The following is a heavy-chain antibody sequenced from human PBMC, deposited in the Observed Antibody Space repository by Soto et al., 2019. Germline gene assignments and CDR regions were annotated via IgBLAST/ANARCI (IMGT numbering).Heavy chain of an antibody. CDR1: GGSISSGGYF. CDR2: IYYSGST. CDR3: ARMTYGGNFDS. D-gene: IGHD4-17*01. Sequence: PSETLSLTCTVSGGSISSGGYFWSWIRQHPEKGLEWIGFIYYSGSTNYNPSLKSRVTMSVDTSKNQFSLKLSSVTAADTAVFYCARMTYGGNFDSWGQGTLVTVSS. J-gene: IGHJ4*02. V-gene: IGHV4-31*03.